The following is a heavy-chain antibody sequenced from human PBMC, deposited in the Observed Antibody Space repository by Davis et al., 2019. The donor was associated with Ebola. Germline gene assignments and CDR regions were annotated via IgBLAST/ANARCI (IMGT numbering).Heavy chain of an antibody. CDR2: ISSSSSYI. Sequence: GESLKISCAASGFTFSSYSMNWVRQAPGKGLEGVSSISSSSSYIYYADSVKGRFTISRDNAKNSLYLQMNSLRAEDTAVYYCARWSGCDYWGQGTLVTVSS. D-gene: IGHD3-3*01. CDR3: ARWSGCDY. V-gene: IGHV3-21*01. J-gene: IGHJ4*02. CDR1: GFTFSSYS.